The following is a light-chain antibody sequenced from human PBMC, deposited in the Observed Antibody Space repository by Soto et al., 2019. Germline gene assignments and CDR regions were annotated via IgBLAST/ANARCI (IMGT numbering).Light chain of an antibody. CDR2: NES. CDR3: QKYDTPPCT. V-gene: IGKV1-27*01. J-gene: IGKJ1*01. Sequence: DIQMTQSPSSLSASVGARVTITCRASQGISTYLAWYQQKPGKVPKFLIYNESTLQSGVPSRLSGSGSGTDFTLTINSLQPEDVATYFCQKYDTPPCTFGQGTNVVIK. CDR1: QGISTY.